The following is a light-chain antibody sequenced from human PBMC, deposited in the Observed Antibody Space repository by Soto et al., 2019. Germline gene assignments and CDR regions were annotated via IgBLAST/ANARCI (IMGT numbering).Light chain of an antibody. CDR3: QQYNSYPWT. CDR1: QSISSW. V-gene: IGKV1-5*03. Sequence: DIQMTQSPSTLSASVGDRVTITCRASQSISSWLAWYQQKPGKAPKLLIYKASSLESRVPSRFSGSGSGTAVTHTISSLQPDEFATYYSQQYNSYPWTFGQGTKVEIK. J-gene: IGKJ1*01. CDR2: KAS.